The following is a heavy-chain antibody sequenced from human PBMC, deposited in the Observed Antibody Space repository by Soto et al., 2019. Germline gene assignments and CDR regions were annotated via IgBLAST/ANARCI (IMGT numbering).Heavy chain of an antibody. D-gene: IGHD3-10*01. J-gene: IGHJ5*02. V-gene: IGHV4-30-2*01. CDR1: DGSISSGAYA. CDR3: DRAGAITQPFDP. Sequence: SETLSLTCGASDGSISSGAYAWGWIRQPPGKGLEWIASMYHSGSTYYSPSLKSRVTISLDRSKNQFSLKLISVTAADTAVYYCDRAGAITQPFDPWGRGTLVTVSS. CDR2: MYHSGST.